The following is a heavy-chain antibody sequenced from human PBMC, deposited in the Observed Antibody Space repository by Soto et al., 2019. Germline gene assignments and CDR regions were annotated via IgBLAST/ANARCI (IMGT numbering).Heavy chain of an antibody. Sequence: SQTLSLTCIVSGGSVSSSNWWSWVRQPPGKGLEWIGEIYHSGSTTYNPSLKSRATISVDKSQNQFSLRLKSVTAADTAVYYCPSFGTDYDNSGYYLPWDPATLLTVSS. J-gene: IGHJ5*02. D-gene: IGHD3-22*01. V-gene: IGHV4-4*02. CDR2: IYHSGST. CDR1: GGSVSSSNW. CDR3: PSFGTDYDNSGYYLP.